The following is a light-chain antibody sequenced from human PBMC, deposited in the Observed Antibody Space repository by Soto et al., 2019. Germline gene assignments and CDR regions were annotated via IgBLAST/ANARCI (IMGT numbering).Light chain of an antibody. CDR2: AAS. V-gene: IGKV1-9*01. Sequence: DIPLTQSPSFLSASVGDRVTITCRASQDINTYLAWYQQKPGKAPKFLIFAASTLQNGVPSRFSGSGSGTEFTVTITSLQPEDFATYYCQQRKSYPITFGQGTRLEIK. CDR3: QQRKSYPIT. J-gene: IGKJ5*01. CDR1: QDINTY.